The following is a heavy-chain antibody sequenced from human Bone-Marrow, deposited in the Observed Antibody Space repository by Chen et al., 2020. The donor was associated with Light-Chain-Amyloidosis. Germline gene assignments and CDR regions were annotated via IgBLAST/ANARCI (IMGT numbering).Heavy chain of an antibody. V-gene: IGHV3-15*01. CDR1: GFSFSNAW. J-gene: IGHJ4*02. D-gene: IGHD2-21*01. CDR2: IKSEGDGGTT. Sequence: EVRLVESGGGVVKPGGSLRLSCEASGFSFSNAWVTWVRQAPGKGLEWLGRIKSEGDGGTTEFAASVQGRFGISRDQTRNTVYLQMSSLKSDDTAIYYCASDGGLVVVEAAVWGQGTQVTVSS. CDR3: ASDGGLVVVEAAV.